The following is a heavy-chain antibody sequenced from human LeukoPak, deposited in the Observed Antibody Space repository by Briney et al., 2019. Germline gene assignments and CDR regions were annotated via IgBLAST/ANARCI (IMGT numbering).Heavy chain of an antibody. J-gene: IGHJ4*02. CDR2: ISGSGGST. CDR1: GFTFSIYA. D-gene: IGHD3-9*01. CDR3: AKDQYYDILTGLE. Sequence: GGSLRLSCAASGFTFSIYAMSWVRQAPGKGLEWVSAISGSGGSTYYADSVKGRFTISRDNSKNTLYLQMNSLRAEDTAVYYCAKDQYYDILTGLEWGQGTLVTVSS. V-gene: IGHV3-23*01.